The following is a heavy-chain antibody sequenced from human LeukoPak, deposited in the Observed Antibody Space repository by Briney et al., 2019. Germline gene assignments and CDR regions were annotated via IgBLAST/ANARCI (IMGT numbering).Heavy chain of an antibody. CDR3: ARRGGDIVVVPAAIVYYYYYMDV. D-gene: IGHD2-2*01. CDR1: GFTFRNAW. CDR2: IKQDGSEK. V-gene: IGHV3-7*01. J-gene: IGHJ6*03. Sequence: GGSLRLSCAASGFTFRNAWMTWVRQVPGKGLECVANIKQDGSEKYYVDSVKGRFTISRDNAKNSLYLQMNSLRAEDTAVYYCARRGGDIVVVPAAIVYYYYYMDVWGKGTTVTVSS.